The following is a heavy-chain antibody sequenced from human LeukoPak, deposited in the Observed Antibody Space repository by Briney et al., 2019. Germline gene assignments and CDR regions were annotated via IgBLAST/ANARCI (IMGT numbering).Heavy chain of an antibody. V-gene: IGHV3-30*04. CDR2: ISYDGSNK. J-gene: IGHJ4*02. CDR3: VAPGYCSSTSCYTFDS. D-gene: IGHD2-2*02. CDR1: GFTFSSYA. Sequence: GGSLRLSCAASGFTFSSYAMHWVRQAPGKGLEWVAVISYDGSNKYYADSVKGRFTISRDNSKNTLYLQMNSLRAEDTAVYYCVAPGYCSSTSCYTFDSWGQGPLVTVSS.